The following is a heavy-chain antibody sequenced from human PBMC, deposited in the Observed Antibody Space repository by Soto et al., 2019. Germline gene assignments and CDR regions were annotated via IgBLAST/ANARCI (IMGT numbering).Heavy chain of an antibody. V-gene: IGHV4-30-2*01. Sequence: QLQLQESGSGLVKPSQTLSLTCAVSGGSISSGGYSWSWIRQPPGKGLEWIGYIYHSGSTYYNPSLRHRVNIAVDRSKNQFSRKLSYVTVADTAVYYCARSGDFWSGYRQTKYFHLWGRGNLVTVSS. CDR3: ARSGDFWSGYRQTKYFHL. CDR2: IYHSGST. J-gene: IGHJ2*01. CDR1: GGSISSGGYS. D-gene: IGHD3-3*01.